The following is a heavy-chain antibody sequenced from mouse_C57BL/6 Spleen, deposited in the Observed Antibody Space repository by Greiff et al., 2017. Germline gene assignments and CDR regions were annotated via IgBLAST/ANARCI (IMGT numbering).Heavy chain of an antibody. Sequence: EVQVVESGGGLVKPGGSLKLSCAASGFTFSDYGMHWVRQAPEKGLEWVAYISSGSSTIYYADTVKGRFTISRDNAKNTLFLQMTSLRSEDTAMYYCARQGLYDYVPWSFDVWGTGTTVTVSS. D-gene: IGHD2-4*01. J-gene: IGHJ1*03. V-gene: IGHV5-17*01. CDR1: GFTFSDYG. CDR2: ISSGSSTI. CDR3: ARQGLYDYVPWSFDV.